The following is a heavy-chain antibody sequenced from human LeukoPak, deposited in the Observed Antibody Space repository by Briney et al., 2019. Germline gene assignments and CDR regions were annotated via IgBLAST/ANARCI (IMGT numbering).Heavy chain of an antibody. CDR1: WDIVSSISAA. CDR2: TYYRSKWST. V-gene: IGHV6-1*01. CDR3: ARLETWTSSF. Sequence: SQTHTLTCTLSWDIVSSISAACSWIRQSPSRGLEWLGRTYYRSKWSTDYAVSVKSRITVNPDTSKHQFSLQLNSVTPEDTAFDSCARLETWTSSFWSQGTLITVSS. D-gene: IGHD3/OR15-3a*01. J-gene: IGHJ4*02.